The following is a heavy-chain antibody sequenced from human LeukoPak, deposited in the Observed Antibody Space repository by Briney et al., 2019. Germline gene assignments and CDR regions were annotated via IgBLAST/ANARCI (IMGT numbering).Heavy chain of an antibody. V-gene: IGHV3-7*01. J-gene: IGHJ4*02. CDR1: GFPFSGAW. CDR2: IREDGTEK. Sequence: GGSLLLSCAAAGFPFSGAWMSWGRQAPGKGLEWVANIREDGTEKNYVDSVKGRFTISRDNAKNSLFLQMSNLRDDDTAIYYCARHVGISFWGQGTLVTVSS. CDR3: ARHVGISF. D-gene: IGHD7-27*01.